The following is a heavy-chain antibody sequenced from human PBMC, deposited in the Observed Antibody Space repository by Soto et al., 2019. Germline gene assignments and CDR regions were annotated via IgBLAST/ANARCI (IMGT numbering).Heavy chain of an antibody. CDR1: GYTLTELS. CDR3: AKDLITTPREEQWPPHDI. CDR2: FDPEDGET. D-gene: IGHD6-19*01. Sequence: ASVKLSCKVSGYTLTELSMHWVRQAPGNGLEWMGGFDPEDGETIYAQKFQGRVTMTEDTSTDTAYMELSSLRSEDTAVYYCAKDLITTPREEQWPPHDIWGEGTMVTVSS. V-gene: IGHV1-24*01. J-gene: IGHJ3*02.